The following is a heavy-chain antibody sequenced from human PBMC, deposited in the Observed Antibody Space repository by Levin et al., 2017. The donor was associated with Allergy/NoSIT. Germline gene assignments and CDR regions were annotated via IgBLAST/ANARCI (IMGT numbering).Heavy chain of an antibody. CDR2: ISYDGSNK. CDR1: GFTFSSYG. V-gene: IGHV3-30*18. Sequence: GGSLRLSCAASGFTFSSYGMHWVRQAPGKGLEWVAVISYDGSNKYYADSVKGRFTISRDNSKNTLYLQMNSLRAEDTAVYYCAKGVTTVTNPIDYWGQGTLVTVSS. J-gene: IGHJ4*02. D-gene: IGHD4-17*01. CDR3: AKGVTTVTNPIDY.